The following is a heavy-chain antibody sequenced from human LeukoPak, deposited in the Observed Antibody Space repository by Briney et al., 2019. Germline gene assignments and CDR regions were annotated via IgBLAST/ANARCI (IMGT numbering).Heavy chain of an antibody. D-gene: IGHD2-2*01. CDR3: ASPAVDYYYYYYMDV. V-gene: IGHV1-69*05. Sequence: ASVKVSCKASGGTFSSYVISWVRQAPGQGLEWMGGIIPIFGTANYAQKFQGRVTITTDESTSTAYMELSSLRSEDTAVYYCASPAVDYYYYYYMDVWGKGTTVTVSS. CDR1: GGTFSSYV. CDR2: IIPIFGTA. J-gene: IGHJ6*03.